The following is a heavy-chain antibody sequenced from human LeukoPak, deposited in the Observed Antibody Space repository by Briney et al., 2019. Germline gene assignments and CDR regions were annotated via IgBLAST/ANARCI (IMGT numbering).Heavy chain of an antibody. Sequence: SETLSLTCTVSGGSISNYYWSWIRQPPGKGLEWIGYIYYSGSTNYNPSLKSRVTISVDTSKNQFSLKLSSVTAADTAVYYCARGTGNYYDSSGYYYTSWYFDYWGQGTLVTVSS. V-gene: IGHV4-59*01. CDR2: IYYSGST. CDR3: ARGTGNYYDSSGYYYTSWYFDY. J-gene: IGHJ4*02. CDR1: GGSISNYY. D-gene: IGHD3-22*01.